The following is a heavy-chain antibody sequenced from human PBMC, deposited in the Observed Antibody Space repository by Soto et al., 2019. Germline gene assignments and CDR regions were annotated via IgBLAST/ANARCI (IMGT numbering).Heavy chain of an antibody. CDR3: ARDKRDLRFLEWSYYFDY. CDR2: ISYDGSNK. CDR1: GFSFSSYA. V-gene: IGHV3-30-3*01. Sequence: GGSLRLSCAASGFSFSSYAMHWVRQAPGKGLEWVALISYDGSNKYYADSVKGRFTISRDNSKNTLYLQMNSLRAEDTAVYYCARDKRDLRFLEWSYYFDYWGQGTLVTVSS. J-gene: IGHJ4*02. D-gene: IGHD3-3*01.